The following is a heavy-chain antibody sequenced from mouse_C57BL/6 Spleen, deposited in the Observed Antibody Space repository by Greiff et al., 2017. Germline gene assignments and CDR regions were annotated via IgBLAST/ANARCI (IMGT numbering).Heavy chain of an antibody. CDR1: GYTFTSYW. Sequence: QVQLQQPGAELVMPGASVKLSCKASGYTFTSYWMHWVKQRPGQGLEWIGEIDPSDSYTNYNQKFKGKSTLTVDKSSSTAYMQLSSLTSEDAAVYYCARGDYGNYRYFDVWGTGTTVTVSS. V-gene: IGHV1-69*01. D-gene: IGHD2-1*01. J-gene: IGHJ1*03. CDR3: ARGDYGNYRYFDV. CDR2: IDPSDSYT.